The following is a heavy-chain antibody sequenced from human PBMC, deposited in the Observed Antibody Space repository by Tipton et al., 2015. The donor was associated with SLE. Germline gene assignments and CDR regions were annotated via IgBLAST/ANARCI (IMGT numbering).Heavy chain of an antibody. CDR3: AKVRGSSSY. CDR2: IWYDGSYK. D-gene: IGHD6-13*01. V-gene: IGHV3-33*06. CDR1: GFTFNSYS. Sequence: SLRLSCAASGFTFNSYSMHWVRQAPGKGLEWVAVIWYDGSYKYYGDSVKGRFTISRDNSKNTLYLQMNSLRAEDTAVYYCAKVRGSSSYWGQGTLVTVSS. J-gene: IGHJ4*02.